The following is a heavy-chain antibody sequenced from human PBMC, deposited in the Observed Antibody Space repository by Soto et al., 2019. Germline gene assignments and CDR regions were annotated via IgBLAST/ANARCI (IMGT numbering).Heavy chain of an antibody. Sequence: QVQLQESGPGLVKPSETLSLTCTVSGGSVSSGSYYWSWIRQPPGKGLEWIGYVYYSGSTNYNPSLKSRVTISVDTSKNQFSLKLSSVTAADTAVYYCARGGGIQYSYYFDYWGQGTLVTVSS. CDR1: GGSVSSGSYY. CDR2: VYYSGST. CDR3: ARGGGIQYSYYFDY. V-gene: IGHV4-61*01. D-gene: IGHD5-18*01. J-gene: IGHJ4*02.